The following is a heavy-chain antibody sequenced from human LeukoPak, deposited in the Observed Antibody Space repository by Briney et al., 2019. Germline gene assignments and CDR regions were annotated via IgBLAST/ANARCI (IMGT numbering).Heavy chain of an antibody. D-gene: IGHD2-2*01. CDR2: IYYSGST. V-gene: IGHV4-39*07. J-gene: IGHJ4*02. CDR1: GGSISSSSYY. Sequence: SETLSLTCTVSGGSISSSSYYWGWIRQPPGKGLEWIGSIYYSGSTYYNPSPKSRVTISVDTSKNQFSLKLSSVTAADTAVYYCARDRSTSSSGDYWGQGTLVTVSS. CDR3: ARDRSTSSSGDY.